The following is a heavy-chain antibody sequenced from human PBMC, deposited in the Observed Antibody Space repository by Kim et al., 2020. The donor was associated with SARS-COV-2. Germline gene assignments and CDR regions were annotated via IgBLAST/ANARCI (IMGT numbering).Heavy chain of an antibody. Sequence: GGSLRLSCAASGFTFISYAMSWVRQAPGKGLEWVSSISGSDGNTYYADSVKGRFTISRDNSKNTLYLQMNSLRADDTAVYYCAKTRGAEMRYYFDYWGQGTLVTVSS. V-gene: IGHV3-23*01. J-gene: IGHJ4*02. CDR2: ISGSDGNT. CDR3: AKTRGAEMRYYFDY. D-gene: IGHD3-10*01. CDR1: GFTFISYA.